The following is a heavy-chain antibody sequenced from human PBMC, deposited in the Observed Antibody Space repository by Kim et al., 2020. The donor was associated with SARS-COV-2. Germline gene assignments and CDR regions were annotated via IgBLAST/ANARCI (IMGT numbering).Heavy chain of an antibody. D-gene: IGHD3-10*01. J-gene: IGHJ5*02. CDR3: ARGYYGSGSWNWFDP. Sequence: SVKVSCKASGGTFSSYAISWVRQAPGQGLEWMGRIIPILGIANYAQKFQGRVTITADKSTSTAYMELSSLRSEDTAVYYCARGYYGSGSWNWFDPWGQGTLVTVSS. CDR1: GGTFSSYA. V-gene: IGHV1-69*04. CDR2: IIPILGIA.